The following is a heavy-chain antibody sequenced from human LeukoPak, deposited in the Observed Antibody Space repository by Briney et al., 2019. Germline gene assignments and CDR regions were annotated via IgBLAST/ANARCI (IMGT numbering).Heavy chain of an antibody. V-gene: IGHV1-46*01. J-gene: IGHJ3*02. CDR1: GYTFTSYY. Sequence: ASVKVSCKASGYTFTSYYMHWVRQAPGQGLEWMGIINPSGGSTSYAQKFQGRVTMTRDTSTSTVYMELSSLRSEDTAVYYCARDRHRPYYYDSSGYYHDAFDIWGQGTMVTVSS. D-gene: IGHD3-22*01. CDR3: ARDRHRPYYYDSSGYYHDAFDI. CDR2: INPSGGST.